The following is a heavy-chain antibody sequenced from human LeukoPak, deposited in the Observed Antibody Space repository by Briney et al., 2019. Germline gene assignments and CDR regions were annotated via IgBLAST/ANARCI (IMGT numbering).Heavy chain of an antibody. D-gene: IGHD2-2*01. CDR1: GFTFSSYS. Sequence: GGSLRLSCAASGFTFSSYSMNWVRQAPGKGLEWVSSISSSSSYIYYADSVKGRFTISRDNAKNSLYLQMNSLRAEDTAVYYCAKEFGVVVVPAAIPIDYWGQGTLVTVSS. V-gene: IGHV3-21*04. CDR3: AKEFGVVVVPAAIPIDY. J-gene: IGHJ4*02. CDR2: ISSSSSYI.